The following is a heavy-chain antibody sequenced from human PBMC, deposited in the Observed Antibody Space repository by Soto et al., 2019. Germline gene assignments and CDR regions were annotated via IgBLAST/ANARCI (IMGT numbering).Heavy chain of an antibody. D-gene: IGHD3-10*01. CDR1: GFAFDDYA. Sequence: EVQLVESGGGLVQPGRSLRLSCAASGFAFDDYAMHWVRQPPGKGLEWVSRISWNIDYIAYGDSVKGRFTVSRDNAKNSLLQQMDSLRDEDTALYYCVKEYYAVSEGLGGLHAFDFWGQGTLV. CDR3: VKEYYAVSEGLGGLHAFDF. J-gene: IGHJ4*03. CDR2: ISWNIDYI. V-gene: IGHV3-9*01.